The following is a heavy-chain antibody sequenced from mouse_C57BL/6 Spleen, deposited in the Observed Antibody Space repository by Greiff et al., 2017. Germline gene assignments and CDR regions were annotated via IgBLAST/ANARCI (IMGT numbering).Heavy chain of an antibody. J-gene: IGHJ3*01. Sequence: QVQLQQPGAELVRPGSSVKLSCKASGYTFTSYWMPWVKQRPIQGLEWIGNIEPGGSATNYNQKFKDKATVTVDKSSSTAYMQLSSLTSEDSAVYYCARGSLDYGSSYGFAYWGQGTLVTVSA. D-gene: IGHD1-1*01. CDR3: ARGSLDYGSSYGFAY. CDR2: IEPGGSAT. V-gene: IGHV1-52*01. CDR1: GYTFTSYW.